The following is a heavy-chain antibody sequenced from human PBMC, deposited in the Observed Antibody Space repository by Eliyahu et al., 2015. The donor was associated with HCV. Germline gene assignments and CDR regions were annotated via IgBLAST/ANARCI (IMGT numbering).Heavy chain of an antibody. Sequence: QVQLQESGPGLVKPSETLSLTCTVSGGSIRSYYWSWIRQTPGKGLEWIGYIYYSGDTNYNPSLNSRVTISIDTSNNQFSLNVRSVTAADTAVYYCARHKYSIGLADDDAFDIWGQGTMVTVSS. CDR3: ARHKYSIGLADDDAFDI. CDR2: IYYSGDT. V-gene: IGHV4-59*08. D-gene: IGHD3/OR15-3a*01. CDR1: GGSIRSYY. J-gene: IGHJ3*02.